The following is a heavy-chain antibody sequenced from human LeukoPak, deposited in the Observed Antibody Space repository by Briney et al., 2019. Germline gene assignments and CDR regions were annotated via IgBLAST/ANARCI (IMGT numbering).Heavy chain of an antibody. V-gene: IGHV3-30*19. CDR2: IWYDGSNK. D-gene: IGHD3-9*01. CDR3: ARGPHDILTGYYLFDY. J-gene: IGHJ4*02. Sequence: PGGSLRLSCAASGFTFSSYGMHWVRQTPGKGLEWVAVIWYDGSNKYYADSVKGRFTISRDNSKNTLYLQMNSLRAEDTAVYYCARGPHDILTGYYLFDYWGQGTLVTVSS. CDR1: GFTFSSYG.